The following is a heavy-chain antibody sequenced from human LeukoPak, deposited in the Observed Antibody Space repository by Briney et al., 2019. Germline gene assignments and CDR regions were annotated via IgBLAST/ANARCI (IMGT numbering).Heavy chain of an antibody. D-gene: IGHD2-15*01. CDR3: AKRSCSGGSCNFDY. CDR1: GFTFSNYA. J-gene: IGHJ4*02. Sequence: GGSLRLSCAASGFTFSNYAMSWVRQAPGKGLEWVSAIGGSGGATNYADSVKGRFSISRDNSKNTLYLQMNSLRAEDTAVYYCAKRSCSGGSCNFDYWGQGTLVTVSS. V-gene: IGHV3-23*01. CDR2: IGGSGGAT.